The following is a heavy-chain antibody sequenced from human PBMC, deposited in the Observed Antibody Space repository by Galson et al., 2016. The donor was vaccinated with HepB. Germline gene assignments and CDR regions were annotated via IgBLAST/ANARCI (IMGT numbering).Heavy chain of an antibody. V-gene: IGHV4-31*03. CDR2: ISDSGSA. D-gene: IGHD3/OR15-3a*01. Sequence: TLSLTCTVSAGAINTHGSFWSWIRQHPGRGLEWIGYISDSGSAYFNPSPKSRTTISIDTSQNPFSLDLTSVTAADTAVYFCARYGSWTGFDYWARGTLVTVSS. CDR1: AGAINTHGSF. J-gene: IGHJ4*02. CDR3: ARYGSWTGFDY.